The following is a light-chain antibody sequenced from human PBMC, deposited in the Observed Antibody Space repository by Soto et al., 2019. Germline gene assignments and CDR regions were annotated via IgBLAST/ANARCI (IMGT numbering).Light chain of an antibody. CDR1: SSDVGGYSY. CDR2: DVS. J-gene: IGLJ1*01. V-gene: IGLV2-14*03. CDR3: SSYTSSSTPYV. Sequence: QSALTQPASVSGSPGQSITISCTGTSSDVGGYSYVSWYQQHPGKAPKLMIYDVSNRPSEVSNRFSGSKSGNTASLTISGLQAEDEADYYCSSYTSSSTPYVFGTGTKLTVL.